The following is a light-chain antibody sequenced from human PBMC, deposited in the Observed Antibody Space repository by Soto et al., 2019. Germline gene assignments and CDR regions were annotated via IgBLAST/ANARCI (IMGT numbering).Light chain of an antibody. V-gene: IGKV1-5*03. CDR2: KAP. J-gene: IGKJ5*01. CDR3: QQYHRPSVT. CDR1: QTISSW. Sequence: DIQMTQSPSTLSGSLGDRVTITRRASQTISSWLAWYQQKPGKAPKLLIYKAPTLKSGVPSRFSGSGSGTEFTLTISSLQPDDFATYYCQQYHRPSVTFGQGTRLEIK.